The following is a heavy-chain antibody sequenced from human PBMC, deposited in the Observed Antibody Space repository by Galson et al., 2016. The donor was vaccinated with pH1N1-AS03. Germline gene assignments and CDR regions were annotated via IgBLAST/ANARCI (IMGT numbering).Heavy chain of an antibody. CDR3: ARMRDYGDLRDAFDI. CDR1: GFSLRTSGMC. CDR2: IDWDDDK. J-gene: IGHJ3*02. Sequence: PALVKPPQTLTLTCTFSGFSLRTSGMCVSWIRQPPGKALEWLARIDWDDDKYYSTSLKTRLTISKDTSKNQVALTMANMDSVDTATYYCARMRDYGDLRDAFDIWGQGTMVTVSS. D-gene: IGHD4-17*01. V-gene: IGHV2-70*11.